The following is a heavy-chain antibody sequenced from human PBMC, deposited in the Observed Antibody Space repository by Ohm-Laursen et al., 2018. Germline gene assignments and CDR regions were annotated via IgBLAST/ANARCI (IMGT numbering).Heavy chain of an antibody. D-gene: IGHD5-18*01. J-gene: IGHJ4*02. Sequence: PSVKVFCKASGYTFTSYYMHWVRHAPGQGLEWMGIINPSGGSTSYAQKFQGRVTMTRDTSTSTVYMELSSLRSEDTAVYYCARVPHGYSYGYGYWGQGTLVTVSS. CDR3: ARVPHGYSYGYGY. CDR1: GYTFTSYY. CDR2: INPSGGST. V-gene: IGHV1-46*01.